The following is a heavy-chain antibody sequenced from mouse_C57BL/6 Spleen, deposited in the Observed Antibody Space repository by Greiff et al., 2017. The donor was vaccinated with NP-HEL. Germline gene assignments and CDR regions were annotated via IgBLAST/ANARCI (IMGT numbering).Heavy chain of an antibody. Sequence: VQLQQSGAELVKPGASVKLSCKASGYTFTSYWMHWVKQRPGQGLEWIGMIHPNSGSTNYNEKFKSKATLTVDKSSSTAYMQLSSLTSEDSAVYYFARLCSYGRGSNSYYFDYWGQGTTLTVSS. V-gene: IGHV1-64*01. CDR3: ARLCSYGRGSNSYYFDY. J-gene: IGHJ2*01. CDR2: IHPNSGST. CDR1: GYTFTSYW. D-gene: IGHD1-1*01.